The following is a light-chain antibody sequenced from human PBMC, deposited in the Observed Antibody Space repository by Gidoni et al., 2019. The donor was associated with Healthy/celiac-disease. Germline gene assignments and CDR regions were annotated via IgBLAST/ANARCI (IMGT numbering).Light chain of an antibody. CDR2: GAS. V-gene: IGKV3-15*01. CDR3: QQYNNWPPYT. Sequence: EIVMTQYPATLSVSPGERATLSCRASQSVSSNLAWYQQKPGQAPRLLIYGASTRATGIPARFIGSGSGTEFTLTISSLQSEDFAVYYCQQYNNWPPYTFGQGTKLEIK. CDR1: QSVSSN. J-gene: IGKJ2*01.